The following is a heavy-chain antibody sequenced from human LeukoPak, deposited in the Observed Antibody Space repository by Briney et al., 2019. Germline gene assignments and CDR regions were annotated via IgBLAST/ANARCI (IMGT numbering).Heavy chain of an antibody. Sequence: APVKVSCKASGYTFTKYAMNWVRQAPGQGLEWMGWINTNTGNPTYAQAFTGRFVFSLDTSVSTAYLQINSLKAEDTAVYYCARRSEHSDGYRPTFDPWGQGTLVTVTS. J-gene: IGHJ5*02. CDR2: INTNTGNP. V-gene: IGHV7-4-1*02. D-gene: IGHD5-18*01. CDR3: ARRSEHSDGYRPTFDP. CDR1: GYTFTKYA.